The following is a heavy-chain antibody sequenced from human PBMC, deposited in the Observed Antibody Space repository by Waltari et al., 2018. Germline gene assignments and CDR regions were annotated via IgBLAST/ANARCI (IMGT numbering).Heavy chain of an antibody. CDR1: GDTFTGHY. J-gene: IGHJ4*02. D-gene: IGHD2-2*01. V-gene: IGHV1-2*02. Sequence: QVQLVQSGAEAKKPGASVKVSCKASGDTFTGHYLHWVRPAPGQGLEWMGWINPNSGGKNYAQKFQGRVTMTRDTSISTAYMELSRLRSDDTAVYYCARAYCSSTSCYPHPLGYWGQGTLVTVSS. CDR3: ARAYCSSTSCYPHPLGY. CDR2: INPNSGGK.